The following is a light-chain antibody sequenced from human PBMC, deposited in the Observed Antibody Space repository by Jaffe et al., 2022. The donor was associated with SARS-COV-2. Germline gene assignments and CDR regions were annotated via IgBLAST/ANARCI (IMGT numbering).Light chain of an antibody. CDR1: TGAVTSGSY. Sequence: QTVVTQEPSLTVSPGGTVTLTCSSSTGAVTSGSYVNWFQQRPGQTPRSLIYNAIQKHSWTPARFSGSLLGGMAALTLSGVQPEDEADYYCLVYYGGPQPWVFGGGTKLTVL. V-gene: IGLV7-43*01. CDR3: LVYYGGPQPWV. CDR2: NAI. J-gene: IGLJ3*02.